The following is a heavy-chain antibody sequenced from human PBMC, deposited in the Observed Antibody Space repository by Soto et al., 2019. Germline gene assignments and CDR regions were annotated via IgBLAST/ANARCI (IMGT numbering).Heavy chain of an antibody. D-gene: IGHD1-26*01. J-gene: IGHJ6*02. CDR2: IYYSRST. V-gene: IGHV4-39*01. CDR1: GGSISSSSYY. Sequence: QLQLQESGPGLVKPSETLSLTCTVSGGSISSSSYYWGWIRQPPGKGLEWIGSIYYSRSTYYNPSPKSRVTISVDTCNNQFSLKLSAVTAADTAVYYCARLGGSYFYYYYGMDVWGQGTTVTVAS. CDR3: ARLGGSYFYYYYGMDV.